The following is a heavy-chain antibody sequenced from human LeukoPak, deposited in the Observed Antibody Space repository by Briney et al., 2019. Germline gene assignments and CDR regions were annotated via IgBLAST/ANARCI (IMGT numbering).Heavy chain of an antibody. Sequence: GRSLRLSCAASGFTFSDYYMSWIRQAPGKGLEWVSYISSSGSTIYYADSVKGRFTISRDNAKNSLYLQMNSLRAEDTAVYYCARDFSRELLFDYWGQGTLVTVSS. CDR3: ARDFSRELLFDY. V-gene: IGHV3-11*01. CDR1: GFTFSDYY. CDR2: ISSSGSTI. D-gene: IGHD3-10*01. J-gene: IGHJ4*02.